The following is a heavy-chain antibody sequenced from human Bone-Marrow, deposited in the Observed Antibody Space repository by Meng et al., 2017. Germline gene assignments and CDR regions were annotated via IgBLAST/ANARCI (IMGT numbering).Heavy chain of an antibody. CDR2: ISSSGSTI. CDR3: ASYSSGWYPPTD. V-gene: IGHV3-11*01. J-gene: IGHJ4*02. Sequence: LVALVGSCVKPRGPLRFLWAACGFPVNNYYRSEIRQAPGKGLEWVSYISSSGSTIYYADSVKGRFTISRDNAKNSLYLQMNSLRAEDTAVYYCASYSSGWYPPTDWGQGTLVTVSS. D-gene: IGHD6-19*01. CDR1: GFPVNNYY.